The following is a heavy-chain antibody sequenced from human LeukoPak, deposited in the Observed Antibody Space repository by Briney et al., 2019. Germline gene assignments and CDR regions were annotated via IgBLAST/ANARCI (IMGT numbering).Heavy chain of an antibody. V-gene: IGHV1-2*02. CDR2: INSNRGGT. D-gene: IGHD1-26*01. J-gene: IGHJ4*02. CDR3: ARRHKHYYQIDY. CDR1: GYTFTNYY. Sequence: ASVKVSCKASGYTFTNYYIHWVRQAPGQGLEWMGWINSNRGGTNYAQKFQGRVTMTRDTSTTTVYMELSSLRSDDTAVFYCARRHKHYYQIDYWGQGTLVTVSS.